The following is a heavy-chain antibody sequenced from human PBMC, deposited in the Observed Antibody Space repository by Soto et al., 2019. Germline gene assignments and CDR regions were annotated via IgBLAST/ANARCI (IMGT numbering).Heavy chain of an antibody. J-gene: IGHJ5*02. CDR2: ISYTGGT. CDR1: GDAISSYY. V-gene: IGHV4-59*13. Sequence: QVQLQESGPGLVKPSETLSLTCTVSGDAISSYYWSWIRQPPGKGLEWVGYISYTGGTIYNPSLESRATLSLDTSKSHSSLSLYSVPVADPAVYSCASVGEWPVWFDPWGRGTLVTVSS. D-gene: IGHD3-10*01. CDR3: ASVGEWPVWFDP.